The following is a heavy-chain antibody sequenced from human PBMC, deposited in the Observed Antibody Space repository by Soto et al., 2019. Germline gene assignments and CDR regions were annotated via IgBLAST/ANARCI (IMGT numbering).Heavy chain of an antibody. D-gene: IGHD2-21*02. CDR2: INPNDGAT. V-gene: IGHV1-46*01. CDR1: GYTFTSYY. CDR3: ARDGGDPDY. Sequence: ASVKVSCKASGYTFTSYYMHWVRQAPGQGLEWMAIINPNDGATSYAQKFQGRVTMTRDTSTSTVYMDLSSLRSEDTAMYYCARDGGDPDYWGQGTLVT. J-gene: IGHJ4*02.